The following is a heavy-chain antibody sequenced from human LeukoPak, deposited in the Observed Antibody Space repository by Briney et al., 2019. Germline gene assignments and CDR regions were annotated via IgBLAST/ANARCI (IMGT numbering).Heavy chain of an antibody. D-gene: IGHD3-3*01. J-gene: IGHJ5*02. CDR1: GGSFSSYY. Sequence: SETLSLTCAVYGGSFSSYYWSWIRQPPGKGLEWIGYIYYSGSTNYNPSLKSRVTISVDTSKNQFSLKLSSVTAADTAVYYCARGGTIFGVANNNWFDPWGQGTLVTVSS. CDR3: ARGGTIFGVANNNWFDP. V-gene: IGHV4-59*01. CDR2: IYYSGST.